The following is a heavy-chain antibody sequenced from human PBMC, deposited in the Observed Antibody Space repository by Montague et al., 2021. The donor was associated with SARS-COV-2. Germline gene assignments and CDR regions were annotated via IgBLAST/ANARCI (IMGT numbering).Heavy chain of an antibody. J-gene: IGHJ6*02. CDR3: ASGIYPSGSYYNRYYYGLNI. CDR1: GGSLSGYY. Sequence: SETLSLTCAVYGGSLSGYYWSWIRQPPEKGLEWIGEINHSANTKYNPSLKSPVTISIDPSKNQFSLKMTSVTAADTATYYCASGIYPSGSYYNRYYYGLNIWGPGTTVIVSS. D-gene: IGHD3-10*01. CDR2: INHSANT. V-gene: IGHV4-34*01.